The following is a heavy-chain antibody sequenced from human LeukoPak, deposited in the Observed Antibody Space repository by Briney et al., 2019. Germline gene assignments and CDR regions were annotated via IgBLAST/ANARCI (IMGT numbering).Heavy chain of an antibody. D-gene: IGHD6-13*01. CDR3: AKARTYSHSSSWSDDY. CDR1: GFTFSNYA. Sequence: PGGSLRLSCAASGFTFSNYAMSWVRQAPGKGLEWVSSMSATSGSTFYADSVRGRFTISRDNSKNTLYLQMHSLRAEDTALYYCAKARTYSHSSSWSDDYWGQGTLVTVSS. CDR2: MSATSGST. V-gene: IGHV3-23*01. J-gene: IGHJ4*02.